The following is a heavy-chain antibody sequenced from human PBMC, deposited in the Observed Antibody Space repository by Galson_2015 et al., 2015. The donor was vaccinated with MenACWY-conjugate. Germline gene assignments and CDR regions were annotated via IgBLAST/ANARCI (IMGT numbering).Heavy chain of an antibody. CDR1: GYSFSPYW. Sequence: QSGAEVKKPGESLPISCKGSGYSFSPYWIAWARQLPGKGLEWMGLISPGDSNTRYSTAFHGQVTISADKSISTAYLQLHILQPSDPSRYYFASPPPGGRGMDVWGQGPSVTVSS. J-gene: IGHJ6*02. CDR3: ASPPPGGRGMDV. CDR2: ISPGDSNT. V-gene: IGHV5-51*01. D-gene: IGHD1-26*01.